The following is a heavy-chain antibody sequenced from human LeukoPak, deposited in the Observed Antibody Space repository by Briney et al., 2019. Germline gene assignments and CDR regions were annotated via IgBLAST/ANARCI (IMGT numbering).Heavy chain of an antibody. Sequence: ASVKVSCKASGYTFTGYYMHWVRQAPGQGLEWMGWIDPNSGGTNYAQKFQGRVTMTRDTSISTAYMELSRLRSDDTAVYYCARVGSGSYFLRSWGQGTLVTVSS. D-gene: IGHD1-26*01. CDR3: ARVGSGSYFLRS. J-gene: IGHJ4*02. CDR2: IDPNSGGT. V-gene: IGHV1-2*02. CDR1: GYTFTGYY.